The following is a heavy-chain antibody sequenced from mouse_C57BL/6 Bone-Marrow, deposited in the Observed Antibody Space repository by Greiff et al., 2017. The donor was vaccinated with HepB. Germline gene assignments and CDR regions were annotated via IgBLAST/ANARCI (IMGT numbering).Heavy chain of an antibody. V-gene: IGHV1-52*01. Sequence: VQLQQPGAELVRPGSSVKLSCKASGYTFTSYWMHWVKQRPIQGLEWIGNIDPSDSETHYNQKFKDKATLTVDKSSSTAYMQRSSLTSEDSAVYYCASRGYDGYYAMDYWGQGTSVTVSS. J-gene: IGHJ4*01. CDR1: GYTFTSYW. CDR2: IDPSDSET. D-gene: IGHD2-2*01. CDR3: ASRGYDGYYAMDY.